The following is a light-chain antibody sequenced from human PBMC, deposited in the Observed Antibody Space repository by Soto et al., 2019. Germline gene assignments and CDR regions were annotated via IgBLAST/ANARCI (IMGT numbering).Light chain of an antibody. CDR2: HTS. CDR3: QQRSNWRVT. Sequence: EIVLTQSPATLSSSPGERATLSCRASQTVNSRLAWYQHKPGQAPRLLIYHTSNRATGIPARFSGSGSGTDFTLTISSLEPEDIAVYYCQQRSNWRVTFGGGTKVDIK. J-gene: IGKJ4*01. CDR1: QTVNSR. V-gene: IGKV3-11*01.